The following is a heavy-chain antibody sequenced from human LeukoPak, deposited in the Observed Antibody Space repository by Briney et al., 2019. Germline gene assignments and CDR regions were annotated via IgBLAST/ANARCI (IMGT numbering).Heavy chain of an antibody. V-gene: IGHV4-61*01. CDR1: GXSVSSASYY. Sequence: SESLSLTCTVSGXSVSSASYYWSWIRQPPGKGLEWIGYVYYSGTTNYSPSLKSRVTISVDTSKNQFSLKLSSVTAADSAVYYCARNYDSSGYYYVGYWGQGTLVTVSS. J-gene: IGHJ4*02. CDR3: ARNYDSSGYYYVGY. CDR2: VYYSGTT. D-gene: IGHD3-22*01.